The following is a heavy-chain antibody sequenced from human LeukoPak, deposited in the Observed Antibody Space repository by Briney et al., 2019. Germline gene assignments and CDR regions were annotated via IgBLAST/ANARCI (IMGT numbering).Heavy chain of an antibody. CDR3: AKEATSITMIVVVITPTYYFDY. D-gene: IGHD3-22*01. CDR1: GFTFSSYA. Sequence: GGSLRLSCAASGFTFSSYAMSWVRQAPGKGLEWVSGLSGSGGNTYYADSVKGRFTISRDNSKNTLYLQMNSLRAEDTAVYYCAKEATSITMIVVVITPTYYFDYWGQGTLVTVSS. CDR2: LSGSGGNT. V-gene: IGHV3-23*01. J-gene: IGHJ4*02.